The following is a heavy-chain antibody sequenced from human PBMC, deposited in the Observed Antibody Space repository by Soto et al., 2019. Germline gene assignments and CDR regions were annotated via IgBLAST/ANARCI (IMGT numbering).Heavy chain of an antibody. CDR1: GFTFSNYW. CDR3: ARIDCGGNCYSRSWYFDI. CDR2: IRQDGGDK. J-gene: IGHJ2*01. Sequence: VQLVESGGGLVQPGGSLRLSCVASGFTFSNYWMGWVRQAPGKGLEWVANIRQDGGDKRDLDSVKGRFTISRDNAQNSLYLQLSSLRAEDTAVYYCARIDCGGNCYSRSWYFDIWGRGTLVTVSS. D-gene: IGHD2-21*02. V-gene: IGHV3-7*03.